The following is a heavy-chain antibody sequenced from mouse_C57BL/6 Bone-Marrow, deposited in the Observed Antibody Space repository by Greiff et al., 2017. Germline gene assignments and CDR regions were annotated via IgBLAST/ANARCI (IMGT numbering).Heavy chain of an antibody. CDR1: GYTFTSYW. Sequence: QVQLQQPGAELVKPGASVKFSCKASGYTFTSYWMHWVKQRPGQGLEWIGMIHPNSGSTNYNEMFKSKATLTVDKSSSTAYMQLSSLTSEDAAVYYCARFTTGYFAYWGQGTTLTVSS. CDR3: ARFTTGYFAY. D-gene: IGHD1-1*01. CDR2: IHPNSGST. J-gene: IGHJ2*01. V-gene: IGHV1-64*01.